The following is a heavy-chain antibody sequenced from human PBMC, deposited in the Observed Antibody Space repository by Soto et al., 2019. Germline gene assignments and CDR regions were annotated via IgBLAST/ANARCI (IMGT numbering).Heavy chain of an antibody. V-gene: IGHV3-23*01. CDR1: GFTFSTYA. D-gene: IGHD6-19*01. Sequence: EVQMLESGGGLVQPGGSLRLSCAASGFTFSTYAMSWVRQAPGQGLEWVSGISGSGGSTYYADSVKGRFTISRDNSKNTLYLQMTSLRAEDTAVYYCALQQAVAGTTNWFDPWGQGTLVTVSS. CDR3: ALQQAVAGTTNWFDP. CDR2: ISGSGGST. J-gene: IGHJ5*02.